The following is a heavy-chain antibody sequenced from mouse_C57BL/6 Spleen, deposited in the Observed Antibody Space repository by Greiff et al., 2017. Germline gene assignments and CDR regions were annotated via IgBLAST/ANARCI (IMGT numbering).Heavy chain of an antibody. V-gene: IGHV3-6*01. CDR1: GYSITSGYY. CDR3: ARYYYGSSYGYFDV. D-gene: IGHD1-1*01. Sequence: DVKLLESGPGLVKPSQSLSLTCSVTGYSITSGYYWNWIRQFPGNKLEWMGYISYDGSNNYNPSLKNRISITRDTSKNQFFLKLNSVTTEDTATYYCARYYYGSSYGYFDVWGTGTTVTVSS. J-gene: IGHJ1*03. CDR2: ISYDGSN.